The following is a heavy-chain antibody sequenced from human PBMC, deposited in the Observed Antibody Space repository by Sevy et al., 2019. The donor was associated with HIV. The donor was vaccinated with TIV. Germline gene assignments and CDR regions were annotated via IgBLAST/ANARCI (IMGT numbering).Heavy chain of an antibody. CDR2: INPSGGST. J-gene: IGHJ3*02. D-gene: IGHD6-13*01. V-gene: IGHV1-46*01. Sequence: ASVKVSCKASGYTFTNYYMHWVRQAPGQGLEWMGIINPSGGSTSYAQKFQGRLTMTRDTSTSTVYMELSSLRSEDTAVYYCARDHTLIGSNWYGAFDIWGQGTMVTVSS. CDR3: ARDHTLIGSNWYGAFDI. CDR1: GYTFTNYY.